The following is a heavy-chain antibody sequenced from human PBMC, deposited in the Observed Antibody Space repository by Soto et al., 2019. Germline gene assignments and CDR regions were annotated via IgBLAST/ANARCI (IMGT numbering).Heavy chain of an antibody. CDR3: AKDFTVVTDYYYYGMDV. Sequence: ASVKVSCKASGYTFTSYGIIWVRQAPGQGLEWMGWISAYNGNTNYAQKLQGRVTMTTDTSTSTAYMELRSLRSDDTAVYYCAKDFTVVTDYYYYGMDVWGQGTTVTVSS. V-gene: IGHV1-18*01. CDR1: GYTFTSYG. J-gene: IGHJ6*02. CDR2: ISAYNGNT. D-gene: IGHD2-15*01.